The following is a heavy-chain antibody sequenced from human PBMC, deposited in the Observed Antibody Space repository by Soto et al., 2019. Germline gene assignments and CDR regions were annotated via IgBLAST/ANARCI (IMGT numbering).Heavy chain of an antibody. V-gene: IGHV3-30-3*01. CDR3: AREHYGMDV. CDR1: GVTFSSYA. J-gene: IGHJ6*02. CDR2: ISYDGSNK. Sequence: PGGALRLCCAASGVTFSSYAMHWVRQAPGKGLEWVAVISYDGSNKYYADSVKGRFTISRDNSKNTLYLQMNSLRAEDTAVYYCAREHYGMDVWGQGTTVTVSS.